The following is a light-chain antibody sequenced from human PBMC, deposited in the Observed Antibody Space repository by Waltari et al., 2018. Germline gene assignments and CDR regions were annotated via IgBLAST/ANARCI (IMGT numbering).Light chain of an antibody. CDR3: QKYDRLPAT. CDR2: GAS. J-gene: IGKJ1*01. Sequence: DIVLTQSQGTLSLCPGERGTLSCRASQSVSRFLAWYQQKPGQAPRLLIYGASTRATGIPDRFSGSGSGTDFSLTISRLEPEDFAVYYCQKYDRLPATFGQGTKVEIK. CDR1: QSVSRF. V-gene: IGKV3-20*01.